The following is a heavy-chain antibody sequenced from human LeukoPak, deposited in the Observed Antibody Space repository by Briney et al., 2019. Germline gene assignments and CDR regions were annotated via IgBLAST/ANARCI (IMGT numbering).Heavy chain of an antibody. Sequence: GGSLRLSCAASGVPFNSYGINWVRQAPGKGLEWVSYISGSSSTIDYADSVKGRFTISRDNAKNSLSLAMNSLRDEDTAAYYCVRDSFPPHWGQGTLVTVSS. V-gene: IGHV3-48*02. J-gene: IGHJ4*02. CDR3: VRDSFPPH. CDR1: GVPFNSYG. CDR2: ISGSSSTI.